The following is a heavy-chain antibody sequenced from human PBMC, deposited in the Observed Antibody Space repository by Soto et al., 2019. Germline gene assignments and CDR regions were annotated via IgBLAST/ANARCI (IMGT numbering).Heavy chain of an antibody. D-gene: IGHD3-10*01. CDR2: ISYSGST. J-gene: IGHJ4*02. CDR3: ARGSTTDFYGSGSYYSSADF. V-gene: IGHV4-31*03. CDR1: GGSISSGGYF. Sequence: PSETLSLTCTVSGGSISSGGYFWSWIRQHPGKGLEWIGYISYSGSTYYNPSLKSRLTISVDTSKNQFSLKLSSVTAADTAVYYCARGSTTDFYGSGSYYSSADFWGPGILVTVFS.